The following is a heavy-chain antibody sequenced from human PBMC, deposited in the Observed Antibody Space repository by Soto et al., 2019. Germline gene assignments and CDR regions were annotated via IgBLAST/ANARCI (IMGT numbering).Heavy chain of an antibody. CDR3: GRGLRNYYGVDV. J-gene: IGHJ6*02. V-gene: IGHV3-23*01. Sequence: PGGSLRLSCADSGFTCSTHAMSWVRQAPGKGLEWVAAITDDGSSKCYADSVKGRFTISRDNSKNTLHLHMNSLRAEDTGVYSCGRGLRNYYGVDVWGQGTTVTVSS. D-gene: IGHD5-12*01. CDR1: GFTCSTHA. CDR2: ITDDGSSK.